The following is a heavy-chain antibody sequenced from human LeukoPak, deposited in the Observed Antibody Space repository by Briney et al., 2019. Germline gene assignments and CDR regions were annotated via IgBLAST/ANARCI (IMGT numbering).Heavy chain of an antibody. CDR3: ARVAYSSGSYYFDY. D-gene: IGHD6-19*01. J-gene: IGHJ4*02. CDR2: IYYSGST. V-gene: IGHV4-59*08. Sequence: SETLSLTCTVSGGSISSHYWSWIRQPPGKGLEWIGDIYYSGSTNSNPSLKSRVTISVDTSRNQLSLKLSSVTAADTALYYCARVAYSSGSYYFDYWGQGTLVTVSS. CDR1: GGSISSHY.